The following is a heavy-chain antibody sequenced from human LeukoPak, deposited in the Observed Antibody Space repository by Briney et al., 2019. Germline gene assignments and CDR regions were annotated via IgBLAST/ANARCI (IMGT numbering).Heavy chain of an antibody. Sequence: GGSLRLSCAASGFTFSIYSMNWVRQAPGKGLEWVSYVSNSSSTIYYADSVKGRFTISRDNAKNSLYLQMNSLRAEDTAVYYCARDYTYCSGSRCYDRFDYWGQGIRVTVSS. CDR1: GFTFSIYS. CDR3: ARDYTYCSGSRCYDRFDY. D-gene: IGHD2-15*01. J-gene: IGHJ4*02. V-gene: IGHV3-48*01. CDR2: VSNSSSTI.